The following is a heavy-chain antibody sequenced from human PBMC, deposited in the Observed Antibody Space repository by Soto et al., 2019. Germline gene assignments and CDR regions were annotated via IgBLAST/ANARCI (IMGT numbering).Heavy chain of an antibody. CDR1: GFTFSSYS. CDR3: ARGRHIVVVPAAISVDWFDP. Sequence: GGSLRLSCAASGFTFSSYSMNWVRQAPGKGLEWVSSISSSSSYIYYADSVKGRFTISRDNAKNSLYLQMNSLRAEDTAVYYCARGRHIVVVPAAISVDWFDPWGQGTLVTVSS. D-gene: IGHD2-2*02. CDR2: ISSSSSYI. V-gene: IGHV3-21*01. J-gene: IGHJ5*02.